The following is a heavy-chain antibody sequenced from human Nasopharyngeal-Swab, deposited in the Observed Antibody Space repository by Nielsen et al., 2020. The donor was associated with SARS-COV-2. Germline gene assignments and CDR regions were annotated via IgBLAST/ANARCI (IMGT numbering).Heavy chain of an antibody. CDR1: GGSISSYY. CDR3: ARDQAVAGTFLFDY. CDR2: IYYSGST. Sequence: SETLSLTCNVSGGSISSYYWSWIRQPPGKGLEWIGYIYYSGSTNYNHSLKSRVTISVDTSKNQFSLKLSSVTAAATAVYYCARDQAVAGTFLFDYWGQGTLVTVSS. J-gene: IGHJ4*02. D-gene: IGHD6-19*01. V-gene: IGHV4-59*01.